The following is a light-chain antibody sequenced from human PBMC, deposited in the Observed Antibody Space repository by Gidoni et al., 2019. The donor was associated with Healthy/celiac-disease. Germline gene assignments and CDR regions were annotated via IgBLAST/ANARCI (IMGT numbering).Light chain of an antibody. CDR3: QQSYSTPWT. CDR2: AAS. CDR1: QSISNY. Sequence: DIQMTQSPSSLSASVGDRVTITCRASQSISNYLNWYQQKPGKAPKLLIYAASSLQSGVPSRFRGSGSVTDFTLTVSSLQPEDFATYYCQQSYSTPWTFGQGTKVEIK. V-gene: IGKV1-39*01. J-gene: IGKJ1*01.